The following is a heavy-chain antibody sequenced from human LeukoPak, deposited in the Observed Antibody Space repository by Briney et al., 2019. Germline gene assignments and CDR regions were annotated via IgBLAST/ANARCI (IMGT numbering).Heavy chain of an antibody. Sequence: GGSLRLSCATSGFTFSSNWMSWVRHAPGRGLDWVANIKPDGSAEYYAASVKGRFTVSRDNAKNSLYLQMSSLRAEDTAVYYCARGSTYYDSSGQVPFDYWGQGTLVTVSS. J-gene: IGHJ4*02. D-gene: IGHD3-22*01. CDR1: GFTFSSNW. CDR2: IKPDGSAE. V-gene: IGHV3-7*01. CDR3: ARGSTYYDSSGQVPFDY.